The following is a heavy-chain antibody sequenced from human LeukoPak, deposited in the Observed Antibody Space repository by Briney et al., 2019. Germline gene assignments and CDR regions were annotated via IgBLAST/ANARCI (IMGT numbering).Heavy chain of an antibody. V-gene: IGHV3-48*04. CDR3: ARARIAAALDY. Sequence: GRSLRLSCAASGFTFSTFGMHWVRQAPGKGLEWVSYISSSGSTIYYADSVKGRFTISRDNAKNSLYLQMNSLRAEDTAVYYCARARIAAALDYWGQGTLVTVSS. CDR1: GFTFSTFG. J-gene: IGHJ4*02. CDR2: ISSSGSTI. D-gene: IGHD6-13*01.